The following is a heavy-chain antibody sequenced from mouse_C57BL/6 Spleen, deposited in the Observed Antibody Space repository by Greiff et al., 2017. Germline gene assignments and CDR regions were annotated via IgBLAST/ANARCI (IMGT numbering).Heavy chain of an antibody. V-gene: IGHV1-52*01. J-gene: IGHJ2*01. Sequence: VQLKQPGAELVRPGSSVKLSCKASGYTFTSYWMHWVKQRPIQGLEWIGNIDPSDSETHYNQKFKDKATLTVDKSSSTAYMQLSSLTSEDSAVYYCASLYYGYGDFDDWGKGTTLTVSS. CDR3: ASLYYGYGDFDD. CDR1: GYTFTSYW. D-gene: IGHD2-2*01. CDR2: IDPSDSET.